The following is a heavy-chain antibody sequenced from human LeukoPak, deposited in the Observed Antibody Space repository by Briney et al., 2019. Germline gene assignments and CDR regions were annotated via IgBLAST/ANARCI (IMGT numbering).Heavy chain of an antibody. D-gene: IGHD3-3*01. CDR2: IRDSRSST. Sequence: QTGGSLRLSCAVSGLTLSNYGISWVRQAPGKGLEWVAGIRDSRSSTNYADSVKGPFTISRDNAKNTLYLQMNRLGAEDTAVYFCAKRGVVIRVILVGFHKQAYYFDSWGQGALVTVSS. CDR1: GLTLSNYG. J-gene: IGHJ4*02. CDR3: AKRGVVIRVILVGFHKQAYYFDS. V-gene: IGHV3-23*01.